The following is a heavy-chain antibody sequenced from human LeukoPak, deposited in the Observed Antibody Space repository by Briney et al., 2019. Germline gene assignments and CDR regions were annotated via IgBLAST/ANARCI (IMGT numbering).Heavy chain of an antibody. J-gene: IGHJ6*04. CDR2: INPNSGGT. Sequence: ASVKVSCKASGYTFTDYDIHWVRQAPGQGLEWMGWINPNSGGTNYAQKFQGRVTMTRDTSISTAYMELSRLRSDDTAVYYCARDPPSDVWGKGTTVTVSS. CDR1: GYTFTDYD. V-gene: IGHV1-2*02. CDR3: ARDPPSDV.